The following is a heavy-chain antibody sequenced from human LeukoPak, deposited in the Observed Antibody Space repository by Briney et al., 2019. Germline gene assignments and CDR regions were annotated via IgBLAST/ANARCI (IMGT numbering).Heavy chain of an antibody. J-gene: IGHJ6*02. CDR2: ISGSGGST. CDR3: AKANGSGSYYNPWGYYYYGMDA. V-gene: IGHV3-23*01. CDR1: GFTFSSYA. Sequence: GASLRLSCAASGFTFSSYAMSWVRQAPGKGLEWVSAISGSGGSTYYADPVKGRFTISRDNSKNTLYLQMNSLRAEDTAVYYCAKANGSGSYYNPWGYYYYGMDAWGQGTTVTVSS. D-gene: IGHD3-10*01.